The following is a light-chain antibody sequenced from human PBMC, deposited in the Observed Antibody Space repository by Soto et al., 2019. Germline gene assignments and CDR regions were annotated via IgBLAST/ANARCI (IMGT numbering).Light chain of an antibody. J-gene: IGKJ1*01. CDR1: QGVYNSY. CDR3: HQYGTSPWT. V-gene: IGKV3-20*01. Sequence: EIVLTQSPGTLSLSPGERATLSCRASQGVYNSYLAWYQQKPGQAPRLLIYGASSRATGTPDRFSGSGSGTDFTLTIISLEPEDFAVYYCHQYGTSPWTFGQGTKVDTK. CDR2: GAS.